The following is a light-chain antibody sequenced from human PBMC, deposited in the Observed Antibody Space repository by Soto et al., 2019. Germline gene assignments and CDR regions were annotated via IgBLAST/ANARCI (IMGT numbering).Light chain of an antibody. V-gene: IGKV3-15*01. Sequence: DIVMTQSPATLSVSPGGRATLSCRASQSVGSNVAWYQQKPGQPPRLLIYGASTRAAGVPARFSGSGYGRQFSLTISSLQPEDFATYYCQQYNSYPITFGQGTRLEIK. CDR1: QSVGSN. J-gene: IGKJ5*01. CDR2: GAS. CDR3: QQYNSYPIT.